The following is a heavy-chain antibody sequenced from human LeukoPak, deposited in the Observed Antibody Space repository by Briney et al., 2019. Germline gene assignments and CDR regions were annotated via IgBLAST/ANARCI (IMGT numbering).Heavy chain of an antibody. Sequence: GGSLRLSCAASGFTFSSYAMHRVRQAPGKGLEWVAVISYDGSNKYYADSVKGRFTISRDNSKNTLYLQMNSLRAEDTAVYYCARDRAVATPLTYYYYYGMDVWGQGTTVTVS. CDR3: ARDRAVATPLTYYYYYGMDV. CDR1: GFTFSSYA. V-gene: IGHV3-30-3*01. J-gene: IGHJ6*02. CDR2: ISYDGSNK. D-gene: IGHD5-12*01.